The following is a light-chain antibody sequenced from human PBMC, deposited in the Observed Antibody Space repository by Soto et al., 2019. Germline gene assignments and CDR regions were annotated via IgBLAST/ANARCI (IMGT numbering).Light chain of an antibody. CDR2: DNN. Sequence: QSVLTQPPSVSAAPGQKVTISCSGSSSNIGNNYVSWYQHLPGTAPKLLIYDNNKRPSGIPDRFSGSKSGTSATLAITGLQTGDKADYYCGTWDSSLSAGWGIFGGGTKLTVL. V-gene: IGLV1-51*01. CDR3: GTWDSSLSAGWGI. J-gene: IGLJ2*01. CDR1: SSNIGNNY.